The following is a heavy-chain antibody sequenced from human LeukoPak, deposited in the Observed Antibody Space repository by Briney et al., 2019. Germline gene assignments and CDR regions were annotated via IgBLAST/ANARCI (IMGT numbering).Heavy chain of an antibody. J-gene: IGHJ4*02. CDR2: ISPDGSRT. CDR1: GFTFSTHW. V-gene: IGHV3-74*01. CDR3: ARVSSLWSFDY. D-gene: IGHD3-10*01. Sequence: GGSLRLSCAASGFTFSTHWMHWVRQAPGKGLVWVSRISPDGSRTAYADSVKGRFTISRDNARDTLYLQLNSLGAEDTAVYYCARVSSLWSFDYWGQGTLVTVSS.